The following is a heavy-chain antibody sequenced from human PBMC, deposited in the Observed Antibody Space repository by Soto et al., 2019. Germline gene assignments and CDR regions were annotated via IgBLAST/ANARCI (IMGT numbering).Heavy chain of an antibody. D-gene: IGHD1-26*01. V-gene: IGHV3-48*02. CDR1: GFTFSSYS. CDR2: ISSGSSSI. CDR3: ARDAGSVGY. J-gene: IGHJ4*02. Sequence: EVQLVESGGGLVQPGGSLRLSCAASGFTFSSYSMNWVRQAPGKGLECVSYISSGSSSIYYADSVKGRFTISRDNAKNSVYLQMNSLRDEDTAVYYCARDAGSVGYWGQGTLVTVSS.